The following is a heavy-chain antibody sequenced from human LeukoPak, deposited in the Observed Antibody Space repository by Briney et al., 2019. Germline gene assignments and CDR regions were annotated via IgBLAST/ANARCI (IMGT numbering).Heavy chain of an antibody. CDR2: IYYSGST. Sequence: SETLSLTCTASGGSISSYYWSWIRQPPGKGLEWIGYIYYSGSTNYNPSLKSRVTISVDTSKNQFSLKLSSVTAADTAVYYCARVTGPDAFDIWGQGTMVTVSS. CDR1: GGSISSYY. CDR3: ARVTGPDAFDI. V-gene: IGHV4-59*01. J-gene: IGHJ3*02.